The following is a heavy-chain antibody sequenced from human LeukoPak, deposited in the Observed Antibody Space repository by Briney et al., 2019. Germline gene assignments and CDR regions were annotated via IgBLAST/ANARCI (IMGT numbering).Heavy chain of an antibody. Sequence: SETLSLTCAVSGYSISSGYYWGWIRQPPGKGLEWIGSIYHSGSTYYNPSLKSRVTISVVTSKNQFSLKLSSVTAADTAVYYCVRRYCSSTSCYNFDWFDPWGQGTLVTVSS. V-gene: IGHV4-38-2*01. J-gene: IGHJ5*02. CDR1: GYSISSGYY. D-gene: IGHD2-2*02. CDR2: IYHSGST. CDR3: VRRYCSSTSCYNFDWFDP.